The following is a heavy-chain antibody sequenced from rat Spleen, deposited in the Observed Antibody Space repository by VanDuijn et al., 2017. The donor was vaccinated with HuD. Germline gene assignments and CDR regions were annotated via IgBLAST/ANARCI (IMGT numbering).Heavy chain of an antibody. D-gene: IGHD1-2*01. Sequence: EVQLVESGGGLVQPGRSLKLSCAASGFTFSNYGMAWVRQTPTKGLEWVASISTGGGNTYYRDSVKGRFTISRDNAKNTQYLQMDSLRSEEPATYYCAIPNTIAAISTWYYFDYWGQGVMVTVSS. V-gene: IGHV5S14*01. CDR3: AIPNTIAAISTWYYFDY. J-gene: IGHJ2*01. CDR2: ISTGGGNT. CDR1: GFTFSNYG.